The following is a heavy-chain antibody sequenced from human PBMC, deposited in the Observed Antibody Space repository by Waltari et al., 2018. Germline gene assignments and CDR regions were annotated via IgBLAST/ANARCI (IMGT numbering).Heavy chain of an antibody. CDR1: GVFFSGYF. CDR2: INHSGSN. Sequence: QLQLQQWGAGLFKPSETLSLPCTLHGVFFSGYFWSLIPQPPRKGLEWIGEINHSGSNNYNPSLKSRVTISVETSKNQFSLKLSSVTAADTAVYYCARGVSLEVGATIVAFDIWGQGTMVTVSS. CDR3: ARGVSLEVGATIVAFDI. D-gene: IGHD1-26*01. J-gene: IGHJ3*02. V-gene: IGHV4-34*01.